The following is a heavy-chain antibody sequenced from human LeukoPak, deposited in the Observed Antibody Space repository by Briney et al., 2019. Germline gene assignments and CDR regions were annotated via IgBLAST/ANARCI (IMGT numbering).Heavy chain of an antibody. CDR3: ARGQRVGVVLMVYAPPGAFDI. CDR2: IYTSGST. Sequence: SETLSLTCTVSGGSISSGSHYWSWIRQPAGKGLEWIGRIYTSGSTNYNPSLKSRVTISVDTSKNQFSLKLSSVTAADTAVYYCARGQRVGVVLMVYAPPGAFDIWGQGTMVTVSS. V-gene: IGHV4-61*02. D-gene: IGHD2-8*01. CDR1: GGSISSGSHY. J-gene: IGHJ3*02.